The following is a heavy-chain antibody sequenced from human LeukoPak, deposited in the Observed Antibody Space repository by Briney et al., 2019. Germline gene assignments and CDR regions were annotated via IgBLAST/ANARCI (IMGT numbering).Heavy chain of an antibody. CDR1: VGSFSGYY. Sequence: SETLSLTCAVYVGSFSGYYWSWIRQPPGKGLEWIGEINNSGSSNYNPSLKRRVTISVDTPKNQFSLKLTAVTAADTAVYYCARSAYSSAGLYYYYYMDVWGRGPPVTVSS. CDR3: ARSAYSSAGLYYYYYMDV. CDR2: INNSGSS. D-gene: IGHD3-22*01. J-gene: IGHJ6*03. V-gene: IGHV4-34*01.